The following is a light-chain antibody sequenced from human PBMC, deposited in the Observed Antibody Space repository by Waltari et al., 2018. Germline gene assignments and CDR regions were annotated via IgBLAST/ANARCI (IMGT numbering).Light chain of an antibody. Sequence: SYELTQPSSVSFSPGQTARIPCPGVVLTKHYVGWFRQKPGQAPVMVIYKDRERPSGIPERFSGSSSGTTVTLTITGAQVDDEADYYCYATADKIHGIFGGGTKLTVL. CDR2: KDR. J-gene: IGLJ2*01. V-gene: IGLV3-27*01. CDR3: YATADKIHGI. CDR1: VLTKHY.